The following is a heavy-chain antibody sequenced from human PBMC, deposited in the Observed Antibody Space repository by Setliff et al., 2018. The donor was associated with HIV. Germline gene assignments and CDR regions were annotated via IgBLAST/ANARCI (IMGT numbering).Heavy chain of an antibody. J-gene: IGHJ3*02. Sequence: SETLSLTCTVTGGSIGSGSYYWNWIRQPAGKGPEWIGHVYTSGSINYNPSLKNRVALSVDTTKNQLSLRVYSVIAADTAVYYCARGSYYDSSNYHHRRAFDIWGQGTMVTVSS. V-gene: IGHV4-61*09. CDR2: VYTSGSI. CDR3: ARGSYYDSSNYHHRRAFDI. D-gene: IGHD3-22*01. CDR1: GGSIGSGSYY.